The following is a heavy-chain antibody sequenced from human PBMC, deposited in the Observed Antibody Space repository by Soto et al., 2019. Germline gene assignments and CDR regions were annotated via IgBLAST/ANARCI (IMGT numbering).Heavy chain of an antibody. CDR1: GFTFSDYY. CDR2: ISSSSSYT. Sequence: QVQLVESGGGLVKPGGSLRLSCAASGFTFSDYYMSWIRQAPGKGLEWVSYISSSSSYTKYADSVEGGFSISIDNAKNSMYLLMNRLRAEETAVYYWARDLCRYSCYDYVDYWGQGTLVTVSS. D-gene: IGHD5-12*01. V-gene: IGHV3-11*05. J-gene: IGHJ4*02. CDR3: ARDLCRYSCYDYVDY.